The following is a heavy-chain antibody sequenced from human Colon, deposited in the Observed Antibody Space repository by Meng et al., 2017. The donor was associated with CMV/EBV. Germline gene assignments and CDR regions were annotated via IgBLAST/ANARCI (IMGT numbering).Heavy chain of an antibody. CDR1: GFTFSSYS. J-gene: IGHJ6*02. Sequence: GGSLRLSCAASGFTFSSYSMNWVRQAPGKGLEWVSSISSSSSYIYYADSVKGRFTISRDNAKNSLYMQMNSLRAADTDGYYCARPLEWPGNYYGMDVWGQGTTVTVSS. V-gene: IGHV3-21*01. CDR2: ISSSSSYI. CDR3: ARPLEWPGNYYGMDV. D-gene: IGHD3-3*01.